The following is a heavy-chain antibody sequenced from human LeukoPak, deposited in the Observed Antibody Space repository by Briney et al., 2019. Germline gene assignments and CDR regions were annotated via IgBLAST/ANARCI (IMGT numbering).Heavy chain of an antibody. J-gene: IGHJ6*03. D-gene: IGHD3-16*01. CDR2: ISGSGST. CDR3: ARQDALGKYPPPYYMDV. Sequence: SETLSLTCTVSGGSISSYNWNWIRQPPGKGLEWIGYISGSGSTNYNSSLENRVTLSLDTSKNEISLNLRSATVADTAVYYCARQDALGKYPPPYYMDVWGKGTTVIVS. V-gene: IGHV4-59*08. CDR1: GGSISSYN.